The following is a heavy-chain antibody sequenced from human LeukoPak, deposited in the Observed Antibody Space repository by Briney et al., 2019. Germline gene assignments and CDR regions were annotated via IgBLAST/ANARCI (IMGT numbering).Heavy chain of an antibody. Sequence: ASVKVSCKTSGYTFTAYYIHWVRQAPGQGLEWMGWVNPKTGGTNYAQKFQGRVTMTRDTSISTAYMEMNRLRSDDTAIYYCASGNSVDYWGQGNLVTVSS. V-gene: IGHV1-2*02. CDR1: GYTFTAYY. D-gene: IGHD4-23*01. CDR3: ASGNSVDY. CDR2: VNPKTGGT. J-gene: IGHJ4*02.